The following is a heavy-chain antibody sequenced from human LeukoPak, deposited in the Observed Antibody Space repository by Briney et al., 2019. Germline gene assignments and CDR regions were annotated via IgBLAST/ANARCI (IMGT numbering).Heavy chain of an antibody. CDR3: ARMPLYNYFDY. D-gene: IGHD2-2*02. Sequence: KPSGTLSLTCAGSGGTISSSDWWSWVRQPPGKGLEWIGEIYHSGSTNYHPSLKSRVTISVDKSKNQFSLKLSSVTAADTAVYYCARMPLYNYFDYWGQGTLVTVSS. CDR2: IYHSGST. V-gene: IGHV4-4*02. J-gene: IGHJ4*02. CDR1: GGTISSSDW.